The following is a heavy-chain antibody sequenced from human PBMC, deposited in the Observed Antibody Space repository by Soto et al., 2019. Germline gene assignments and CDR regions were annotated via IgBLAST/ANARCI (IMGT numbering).Heavy chain of an antibody. Sequence: ASVKVSCKASGGTFSSYAISWVRQAPGQGLEWMGGIIPIFGTANYAQKFQGRVTITADRSTSTADMELSSLRSEDTAVCYCSYTYYDFWSGYFDYWGQGTLVTVSS. V-gene: IGHV1-69*06. J-gene: IGHJ4*02. CDR2: IIPIFGTA. D-gene: IGHD3-3*01. CDR3: SYTYYDFWSGYFDY. CDR1: GGTFSSYA.